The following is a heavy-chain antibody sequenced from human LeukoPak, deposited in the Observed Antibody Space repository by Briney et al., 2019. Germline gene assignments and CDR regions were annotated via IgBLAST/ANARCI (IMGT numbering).Heavy chain of an antibody. V-gene: IGHV3-21*01. CDR3: ARDDRGPVDTAMVADH. CDR2: ISSSSSYI. CDR1: GFTFSSYS. Sequence: GGSLRLSCAASGFTFSSYSMNWVRQAPGKGLEWVSSISSSSSYIYYADSVKGRFTISRDNAKNSLYLQMNSLRAEDTAVYYCARDDRGPVDTAMVADHWGQGTLVTVSS. J-gene: IGHJ4*02. D-gene: IGHD5-18*01.